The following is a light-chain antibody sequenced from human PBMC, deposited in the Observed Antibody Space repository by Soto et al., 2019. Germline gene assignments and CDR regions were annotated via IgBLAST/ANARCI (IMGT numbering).Light chain of an antibody. Sequence: QSALTQPPSASGSPGQSVTISCTGTSSDVGGYNYVSWYQQHPGKAPKLMIFVVSKRPSGVPDRFSGSKSGNTASLTVSGLQAEDEADYYCTSYAGGINWVFGGGTKLTVL. J-gene: IGLJ3*02. V-gene: IGLV2-8*01. CDR2: VVS. CDR1: SSDVGGYNY. CDR3: TSYAGGINWV.